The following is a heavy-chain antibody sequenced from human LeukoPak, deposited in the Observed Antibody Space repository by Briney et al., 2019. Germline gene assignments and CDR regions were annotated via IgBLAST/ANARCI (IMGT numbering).Heavy chain of an antibody. V-gene: IGHV5-51*01. D-gene: IGHD6-6*01. Sequence: GESLKISCKGSGYSFTSYWIGWVRQMPGKGLEWMGIIYPGDSDTRYSPSFQGQVTISADKSISTAYLQWSSLKASDTAMYYCAXXXLWSXSXXPVDYFXYWGQGTLVTVSS. CDR1: GYSFTSYW. J-gene: IGHJ4*02. CDR2: IYPGDSDT. CDR3: AXXXLWSXSXXPVDYFXY.